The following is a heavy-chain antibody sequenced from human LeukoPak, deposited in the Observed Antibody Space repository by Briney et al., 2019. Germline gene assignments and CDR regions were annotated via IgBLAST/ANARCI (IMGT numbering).Heavy chain of an antibody. V-gene: IGHV4-39*01. CDR1: GDSIISSSYY. CDR2: IYYSGRT. D-gene: IGHD3-10*01. J-gene: IGHJ4*02. CDR3: ARLYSGTRPPDY. Sequence: SETLSLTCTVSGDSIISSSYYWGWIRQPPGKGLEWIGSIYYSGRTYYNPSLKSRVTISIDTSRSQFSLKLSSVNAADTAVYYCARLYSGTRPPDYWGQGTLVTVSS.